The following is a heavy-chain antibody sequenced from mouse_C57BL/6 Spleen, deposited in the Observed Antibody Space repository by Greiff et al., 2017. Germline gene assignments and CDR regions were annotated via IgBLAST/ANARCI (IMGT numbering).Heavy chain of an antibody. CDR1: GYAFSSSW. Sequence: VQRVESGPELVKPGASVKISCKASGYAFSSSWMNWVKQRPGKGLEWIGRIYPGDGDTNYNGKFKGKATLTADKSSSTAYMQLSSLTSEDSAVYFCARGVYYGSSGFDYWGQGTTLTVSS. CDR3: ARGVYYGSSGFDY. D-gene: IGHD1-1*01. CDR2: IYPGDGDT. J-gene: IGHJ2*01. V-gene: IGHV1-82*01.